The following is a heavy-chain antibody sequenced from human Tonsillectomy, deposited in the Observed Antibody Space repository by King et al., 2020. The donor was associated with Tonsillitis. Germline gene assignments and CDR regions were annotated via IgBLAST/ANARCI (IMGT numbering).Heavy chain of an antibody. CDR3: AGSGATFDY. J-gene: IGHJ4*02. CDR2: IYYTGST. Sequence: QLQESGPGLVKPSQTLSLTCTVSGGSISRGGYYWRWIRQLPGKGLEWIAYIYYTGSTYYNPSLKSRVTISIDTSTNQFSLNLTSVTAADTAVYYCAGSGATFDYWGQGTLVAVSS. V-gene: IGHV4-31*03. CDR1: GGSISRGGYY. D-gene: IGHD2-15*01.